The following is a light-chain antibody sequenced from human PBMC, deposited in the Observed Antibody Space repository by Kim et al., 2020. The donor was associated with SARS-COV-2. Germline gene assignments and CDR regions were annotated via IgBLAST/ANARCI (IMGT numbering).Light chain of an antibody. CDR2: GNN. J-gene: IGLJ3*02. Sequence: QSVLTQPPSVSGAPGQRVTISCTGGSSNIGAGFDVHWYQQLPGTAPKLLIYGNNNRPSGVPDRFSGSKSGTSASLAINGLQAEDEADYYCQSYDSSLSGWVFGGGTKVTVL. CDR1: SSNIGAGFD. CDR3: QSYDSSLSGWV. V-gene: IGLV1-40*01.